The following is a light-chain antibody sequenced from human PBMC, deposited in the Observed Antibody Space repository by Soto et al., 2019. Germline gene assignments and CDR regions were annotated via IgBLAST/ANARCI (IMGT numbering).Light chain of an antibody. J-gene: IGKJ2*01. CDR2: GAS. CDR1: QSVNNN. Sequence: IVMTQSPATLSVSPGERATLSCRASQSVNNNLAWYQQKPGQAPRLLIFGASTRATGIPTRFSGSGSGTDCTLTISSLQSEDFAVYYCQQYNNWPRTFGQGPKLDIK. V-gene: IGKV3-15*01. CDR3: QQYNNWPRT.